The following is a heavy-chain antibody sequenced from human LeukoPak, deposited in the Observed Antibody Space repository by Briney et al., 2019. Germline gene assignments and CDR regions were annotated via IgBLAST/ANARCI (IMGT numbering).Heavy chain of an antibody. J-gene: IGHJ4*02. CDR2: IYYSGST. D-gene: IGHD3-16*01. CDR3: ATVSF. V-gene: IGHV4-39*07. Sequence: GSLRLSCAASGFTFSSYSMNWVRQAPGKGLEWIGSIYYSGSTYYNPSLKSRVTISVDTSKNQFSLKLSSVTAADTAVYYCATVSFWGQGTLVTVSS. CDR1: GFTFSSYS.